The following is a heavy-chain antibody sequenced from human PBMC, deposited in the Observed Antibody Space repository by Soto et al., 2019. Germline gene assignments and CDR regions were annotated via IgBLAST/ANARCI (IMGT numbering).Heavy chain of an antibody. D-gene: IGHD6-19*01. V-gene: IGHV3-23*01. J-gene: IGHJ6*04. CDR3: AKVRRLYQWLTNEQTYYYYGIDV. CDR1: GFTFSGVA. CDR2: ISGSGGRT. Sequence: VGVSCAAAGFTFSGVAMICGGQAPVKWLQWVSAISGSGGRTYYAAPVKGRLNISGENSKNTLYLQMNSLRDEDTAVYYCAKVRRLYQWLTNEQTYYYYGIDVWPKGTTVTVSS.